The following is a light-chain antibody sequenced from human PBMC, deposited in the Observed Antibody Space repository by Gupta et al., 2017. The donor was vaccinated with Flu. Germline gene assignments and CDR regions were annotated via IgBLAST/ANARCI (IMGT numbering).Light chain of an antibody. Sequence: VTISCTGSSSNIGAGYDVPWYQQLPGTAPKLLIYGNSNRPSGVPDRFSGSKSGTSASLAITGLQAEDEADYYCQSYDSSLSGGVFGGGTKLTVL. J-gene: IGLJ3*02. CDR2: GNS. CDR3: QSYDSSLSGGV. V-gene: IGLV1-40*01. CDR1: SSNIGAGYD.